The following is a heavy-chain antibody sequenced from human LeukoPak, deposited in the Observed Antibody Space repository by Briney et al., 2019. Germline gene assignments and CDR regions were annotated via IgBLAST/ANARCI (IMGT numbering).Heavy chain of an antibody. CDR2: ISGSGGST. V-gene: IGHV3-23*01. CDR3: AKDSRRSTMIVVDRVDY. Sequence: PGRSLRLSCAASGFTFDDYAMHWVRQAPGKGLEWVSAISGSGGSTYYADSVKGRFTISRDNSKNTLYLQMNSLRAEDTAVYYCAKDSRRSTMIVVDRVDYWGQGTLVTVSS. D-gene: IGHD3-22*01. J-gene: IGHJ4*02. CDR1: GFTFDDYA.